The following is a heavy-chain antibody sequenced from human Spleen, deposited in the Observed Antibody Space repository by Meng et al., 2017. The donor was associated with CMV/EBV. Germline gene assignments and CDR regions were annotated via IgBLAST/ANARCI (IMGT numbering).Heavy chain of an antibody. CDR2: INWSGNTR. V-gene: IGHV3-20*04. D-gene: IGHD1-26*01. Sequence: GGSLRLSCAASGFNFDEHGMSWVRQAPGKGLEWVSGINWSGNTRGYGDSAKGRFIISRDNARNSPYLQMNSLRGEDTALYYCARVSGSLHVAMGGAYYYYGMDVWGQGTTVTVSS. CDR1: GFNFDEHG. CDR3: ARVSGSLHVAMGGAYYYYGMDV. J-gene: IGHJ6*02.